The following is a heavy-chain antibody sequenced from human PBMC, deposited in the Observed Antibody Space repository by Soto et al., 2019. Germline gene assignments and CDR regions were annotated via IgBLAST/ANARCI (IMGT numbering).Heavy chain of an antibody. Sequence: ASVKVSCKASGYTFTSYYMHWVRQAPGQGLEWMGIINPSGGSTSYAQKFQGRVTMTRDTSTSTVYMELSSPRSEDTAVYYCARGFFDFWSGYYEKPYNWFDPWGQGTLVTVSS. D-gene: IGHD3-3*01. CDR2: INPSGGST. V-gene: IGHV1-46*03. CDR3: ARGFFDFWSGYYEKPYNWFDP. J-gene: IGHJ5*02. CDR1: GYTFTSYY.